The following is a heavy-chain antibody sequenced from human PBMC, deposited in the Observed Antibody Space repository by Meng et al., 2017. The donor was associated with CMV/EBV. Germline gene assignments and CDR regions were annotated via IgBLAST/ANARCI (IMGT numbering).Heavy chain of an antibody. D-gene: IGHD3-3*01. CDR3: ARFSTFGYYDFWSGYYAHYYYYGMDV. J-gene: IGHJ6*02. Sequence: ASVKVSCKASGYTFTSYDINWVRQATGQGLEWMGWMNPNSGNTGYAQKFQGRVTTTRNTSISTAYMELSSLRSEDTAVYYCARFSTFGYYDFWSGYYAHYYYYGMDVWGQGTTVTVSS. V-gene: IGHV1-8*01. CDR1: GYTFTSYD. CDR2: MNPNSGNT.